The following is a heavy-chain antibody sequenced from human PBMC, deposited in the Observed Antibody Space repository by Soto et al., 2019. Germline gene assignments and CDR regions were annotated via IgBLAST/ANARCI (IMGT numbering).Heavy chain of an antibody. CDR1: GDSVSSNSAA. J-gene: IGHJ6*02. Sequence: SQTLSLTCAISGDSVSSNSAAWNWIRQSPSRGLEWLGRTYYRSKRYNDYAVSVKSRITINPDTSKNQFSLQLNSVTPEGTAVYYCARGPYDFWSEYYYGMDVWGQGTTVTVSS. D-gene: IGHD3-3*01. CDR2: TYYRSKRYN. CDR3: ARGPYDFWSEYYYGMDV. V-gene: IGHV6-1*01.